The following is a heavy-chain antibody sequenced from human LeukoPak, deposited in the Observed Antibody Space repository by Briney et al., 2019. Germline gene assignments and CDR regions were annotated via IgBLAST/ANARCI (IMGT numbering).Heavy chain of an antibody. CDR1: GFTFRSHW. J-gene: IGHJ4*02. D-gene: IGHD4-23*01. CDR2: IKEDGSEK. V-gene: IGHV3-7*01. CDR3: ARGYGGNSVY. Sequence: PGGSLRLSCAASGFTFRSHWMSWVRQAPEKGLEWVANIKEDGSEKYYVDSVKGRFTISRDNAKNSLYLQMNSLRVEDTAMYYCARGYGGNSVYWGQGTLVTVSS.